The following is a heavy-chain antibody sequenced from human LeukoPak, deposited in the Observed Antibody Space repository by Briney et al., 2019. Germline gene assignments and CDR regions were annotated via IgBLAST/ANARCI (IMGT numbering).Heavy chain of an antibody. CDR2: INTDGSST. J-gene: IGHJ4*02. D-gene: IGHD2-2*01. Sequence: SGGSLRLSCAASGFTFSSYWMHWVRHAPGKGLMWVSRINTDGSSTTYADSVKGRFTISRDNAKNTLYLQMNSLRAEDTAVYYCARESRYCSSTSCYRPEDYWGRGTLVTVSS. CDR3: ARESRYCSSTSCYRPEDY. V-gene: IGHV3-74*01. CDR1: GFTFSSYW.